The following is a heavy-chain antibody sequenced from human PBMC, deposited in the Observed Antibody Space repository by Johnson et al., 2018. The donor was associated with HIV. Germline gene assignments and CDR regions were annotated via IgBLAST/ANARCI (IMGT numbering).Heavy chain of an antibody. CDR1: GFTVSNIY. CDR2: IYSGGST. D-gene: IGHD3-3*01. CDR3: ARDGRIFYYNFWSASDTFDI. Sequence: VQLVESGGGLVQPGGSLRLSCAASGFTVSNIYMSWVRQAPGKGLEWVSVIYSGGSTDYADSVKVRFTISRDTSKNTLYLQMNSLRAEDKALYFCARDGRIFYYNFWSASDTFDIWGQGTKVTISS. J-gene: IGHJ3*02. V-gene: IGHV3-66*01.